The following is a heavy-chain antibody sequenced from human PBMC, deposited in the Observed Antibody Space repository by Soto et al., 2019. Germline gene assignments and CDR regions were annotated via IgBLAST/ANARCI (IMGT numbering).Heavy chain of an antibody. V-gene: IGHV1-69*13. D-gene: IGHD6-13*01. CDR2: IIPIFGTA. CDR3: ARARVAKLEAAAGPRGRWFDP. Sequence: SVKVSCKASGGTFSSYAISWVRQAPGQGLEWMGGIIPIFGTANYAQKFQGRVTITADESTSTAYMELSSLRSEDTAVYYRARARVAKLEAAAGPRGRWFDPWGQGTLVTVSS. CDR1: GGTFSSYA. J-gene: IGHJ5*02.